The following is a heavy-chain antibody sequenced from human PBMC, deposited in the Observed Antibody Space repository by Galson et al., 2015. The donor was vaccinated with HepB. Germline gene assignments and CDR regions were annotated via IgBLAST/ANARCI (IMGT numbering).Heavy chain of an antibody. CDR3: VKGGGYSAIRGRGGFDS. CDR1: GFTFNSYA. Sequence: SLRLSCAASGFTFNSYAMHWVRQAPGKGLQWVAVITYDGTNKFYARSVKGRFTISRDNSGNTLFLHMNSLRPEDTALYCCVKGGGYSAIRGRGGFDSWGQGALVTVSS. V-gene: IGHV3-30*04. CDR2: ITYDGTNK. D-gene: IGHD5-12*01. J-gene: IGHJ4*02.